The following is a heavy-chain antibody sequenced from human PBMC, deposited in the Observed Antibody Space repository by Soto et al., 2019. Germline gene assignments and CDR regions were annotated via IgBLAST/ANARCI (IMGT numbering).Heavy chain of an antibody. Sequence: GPTLVNPTQTLTLTCSFSGFSLSTSRVGVAWIRQPPGKALEWLAVIYWDDDRRYSPSLKTRLAITKDTSKNQVVLTMTNLDPGDTATYYCAHIMITWAGVSALDAFDMWGQGTMVTFS. CDR3: AHIMITWAGVSALDAFDM. CDR2: IYWDDDR. J-gene: IGHJ3*02. CDR1: GFSLSTSRVG. D-gene: IGHD3-16*01. V-gene: IGHV2-5*02.